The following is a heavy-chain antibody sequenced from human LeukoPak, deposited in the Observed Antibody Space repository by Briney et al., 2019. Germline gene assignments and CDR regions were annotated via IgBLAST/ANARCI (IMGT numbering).Heavy chain of an antibody. D-gene: IGHD3-22*01. V-gene: IGHV1-2*02. CDR3: ARGSPITMMVVVLFDY. J-gene: IGHJ4*02. Sequence: GASVKVSCKASGYTFTGYYMHWVRQAPGQGLKWMGWINPNSGGTNYAQKFQGRVTMTRDTSISTAYMELSRLRSDDTAVYYCARGSPITMMVVVLFDYWGQGTLVTVSS. CDR1: GYTFTGYY. CDR2: INPNSGGT.